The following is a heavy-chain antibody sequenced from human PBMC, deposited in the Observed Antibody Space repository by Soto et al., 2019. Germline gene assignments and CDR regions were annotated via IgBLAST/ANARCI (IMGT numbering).Heavy chain of an antibody. CDR2: IHSDGSST. V-gene: IGHV3-74*01. J-gene: IGHJ3*01. D-gene: IGHD3-16*01. CDR3: ARGDRGGFDF. CDR1: GFTFSYYW. Sequence: EVQLLESGGGLVQPGESLRLSCAASGFTFSYYWMHWVRQAPGMGLVWVSRIHSDGSSTTYADSVKGRFTISRDNARNTRDLQMNSSRAEERAVYYCARGDRGGFDFWGQGTVLTVSS.